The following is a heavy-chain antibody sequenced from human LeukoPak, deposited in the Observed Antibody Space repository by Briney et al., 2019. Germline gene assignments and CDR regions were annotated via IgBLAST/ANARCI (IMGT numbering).Heavy chain of an antibody. CDR2: IKAGNGDT. CDR1: GYIFTKYV. V-gene: IGHV1-3*01. J-gene: IGHJ4*02. D-gene: IGHD2-21*01. Sequence: ASVKVSCKASGYIFTKYVVHWVRQAPGQRPDWMGWIKAGNGDTKYSQNFQDRLTITRDTSASTVCMELSSLTSEDTALYYCARDDCGDTCYPGGYWGQGTLVTVSS. CDR3: ARDDCGDTCYPGGY.